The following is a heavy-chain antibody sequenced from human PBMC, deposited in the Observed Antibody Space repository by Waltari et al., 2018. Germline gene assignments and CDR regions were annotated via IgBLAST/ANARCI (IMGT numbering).Heavy chain of an antibody. D-gene: IGHD3-3*01. CDR2: IYASGTT. V-gene: IGHV4-4*07. Sequence: QVQLHEAGPGLVKPSETLSLNCSVSGGSMSHFYWRWIRQPAGKGLEWIGRIYASGTTNYNPSLKSRVTMSIDASKNQFSLKLTSVTAADTAVYYCARDVDGPPFYEMYWFDPWGQGTLVTVSS. J-gene: IGHJ5*02. CDR3: ARDVDGPPFYEMYWFDP. CDR1: GGSMSHFY.